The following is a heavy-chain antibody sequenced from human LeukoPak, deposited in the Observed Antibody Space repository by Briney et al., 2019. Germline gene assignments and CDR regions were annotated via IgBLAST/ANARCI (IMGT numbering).Heavy chain of an antibody. V-gene: IGHV4-59*12. D-gene: IGHD5/OR15-5a*01. CDR3: ARGGSVSTIGY. J-gene: IGHJ4*02. Sequence: SETLSLTCTVSGGSISSYYWSWIRQPPGKRLEWIGYIYYSGSTNYNPSLKSRVTISVDTSKNQFSLKLSSVTAADTAVYYCARGGSVSTIGYWGQGTLVTVSS. CDR1: GGSISSYY. CDR2: IYYSGST.